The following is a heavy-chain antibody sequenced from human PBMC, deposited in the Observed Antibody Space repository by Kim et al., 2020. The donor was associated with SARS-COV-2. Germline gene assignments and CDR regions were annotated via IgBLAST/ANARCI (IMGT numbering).Heavy chain of an antibody. CDR2: ISTDGSET. Sequence: PGGSLRLSCFASGFSISNYAMYWVRQTPGRGLEWVALISTDGSETFYADSVKGRFFISRDSSKSALDLQMNSLRLEDTAVYYCAKAGKNDHYYQSPFESWGQGTLVTVSS. CDR3: AKAGKNDHYYQSPFES. V-gene: IGHV3-30-3*01. D-gene: IGHD3-22*01. CDR1: GFSISNYA. J-gene: IGHJ4*02.